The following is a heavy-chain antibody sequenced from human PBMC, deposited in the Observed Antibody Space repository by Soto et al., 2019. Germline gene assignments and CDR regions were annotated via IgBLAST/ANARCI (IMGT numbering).Heavy chain of an antibody. CDR1: GFTLSDYY. D-gene: IGHD3-10*01. CDR2: SRDKANSFST. Sequence: EVKLVESGGGLVQPGGSLRLSCAVSGFTLSDYYIDWVRQAPGKELEWLARSRDKANSFSTDYAASVKGRLSISRDDSESSVFLQMNSLRTEDTALYYCARTKSYGAYDVWGQGTVVIVSS. J-gene: IGHJ3*01. V-gene: IGHV3-72*01. CDR3: ARTKSYGAYDV.